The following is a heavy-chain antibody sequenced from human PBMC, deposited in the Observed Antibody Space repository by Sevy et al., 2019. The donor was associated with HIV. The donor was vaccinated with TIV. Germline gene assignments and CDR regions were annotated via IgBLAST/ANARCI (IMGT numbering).Heavy chain of an antibody. CDR2: ISAGGSAT. Sequence: GGSLRLSSAASGFTFSSNAMTWVRQAPGKGLEWVSTISAGGSATYYADSVKGRFTISGDNSKNTLYLQMNSVRAEDTAIYFCAKGIWGDYGMDVWGQGTTVTVSS. V-gene: IGHV3-23*01. J-gene: IGHJ6*02. CDR1: GFTFSSNA. CDR3: AKGIWGDYGMDV. D-gene: IGHD2-21*01.